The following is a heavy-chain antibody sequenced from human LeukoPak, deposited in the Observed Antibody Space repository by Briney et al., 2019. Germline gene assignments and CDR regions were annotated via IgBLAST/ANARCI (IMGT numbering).Heavy chain of an antibody. V-gene: IGHV4-59*01. Sequence: SETLSLTCTVSGGSISGYYWNWFRQPPGKGLEWIGYIHSSGSTNYNPSLNSRVTISLDTSKSQFSLSLSSVTAADTAVYYCARGPTVTTDYWGQGTLVTVSS. J-gene: IGHJ4*02. CDR1: GGSISGYY. CDR3: ARGPTVTTDY. D-gene: IGHD4-17*01. CDR2: IHSSGST.